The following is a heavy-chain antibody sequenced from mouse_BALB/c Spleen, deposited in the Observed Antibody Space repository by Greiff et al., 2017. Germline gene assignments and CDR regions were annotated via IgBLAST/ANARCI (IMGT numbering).Heavy chain of an antibody. D-gene: IGHD2-4*01. Sequence: EVKLVESGGGLVQPGGSLKLSCAASGFTFSSYTMHWVRQTPEKRLEWVAYISNGGGSTYYPDTVKGRFTISRDNAKNTLYLQMSSLKSEYTAMYYCASRDYDWYFDVWGAGTTVTVSA. CDR3: ASRDYDWYFDV. J-gene: IGHJ1*01. CDR1: GFTFSSYT. CDR2: ISNGGGST. V-gene: IGHV5-12-2*01.